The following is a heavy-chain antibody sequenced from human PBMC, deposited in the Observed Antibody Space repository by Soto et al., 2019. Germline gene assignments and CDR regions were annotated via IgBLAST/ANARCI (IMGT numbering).Heavy chain of an antibody. CDR1: GYSFTNNW. V-gene: IGHV5-51*01. D-gene: IGHD2-15*01. Sequence: HGESLKISCKGSGYSFTNNWISWVRQLPGKGLEWMGIIYPGDSDTGYSPSFQGQVTISADKSISTAYLQWSSLKASDTAMYYCATLRTPGYCSGGSCYAFDIWGQGTMVTVSS. CDR3: ATLRTPGYCSGGSCYAFDI. J-gene: IGHJ3*02. CDR2: IYPGDSDT.